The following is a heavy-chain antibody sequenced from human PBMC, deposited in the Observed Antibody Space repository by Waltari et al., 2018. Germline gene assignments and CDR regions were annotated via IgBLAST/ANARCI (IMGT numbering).Heavy chain of an antibody. CDR1: GGSCGGHG. Sequence: HVQWVQSGAGVEKRGSSLEVSCTATGGSCGGHGIIRVRQAPGQGLEWMGLIIPMFGIPEYSQKFQDRLTITADESTNTAYMELSSLSSEDTAIYYCARHELGISQFYYNMYVWGQGTTVTISS. J-gene: IGHJ6*02. D-gene: IGHD3-16*01. CDR3: ARHELGISQFYYNMYV. V-gene: IGHV1-69*13. CDR2: IIPMFGIP.